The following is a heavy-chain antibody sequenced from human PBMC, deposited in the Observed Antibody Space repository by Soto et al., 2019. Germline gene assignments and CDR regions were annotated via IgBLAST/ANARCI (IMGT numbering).Heavy chain of an antibody. J-gene: IGHJ4*02. Sequence: GASVKVSCKASGYTFTSYAMHWVRQAPGQRLEWMGRINAGNGNTKYSQKFQGRVTITRDTSASTAYMELSSLRSEDTAAYYCARGWQWLVRDRFDYWGQGTLVTVSS. CDR1: GYTFTSYA. D-gene: IGHD6-19*01. V-gene: IGHV1-3*01. CDR3: ARGWQWLVRDRFDY. CDR2: INAGNGNT.